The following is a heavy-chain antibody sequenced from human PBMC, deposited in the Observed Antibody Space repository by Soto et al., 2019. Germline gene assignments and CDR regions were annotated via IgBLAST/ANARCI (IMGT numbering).Heavy chain of an antibody. CDR1: GGSISRYY. J-gene: IGHJ4*02. Sequence: SETRCLTCTVSGGSISRYYWSGIRQPPGKGLEWIGYIYYSGSTKYNPSLKSRVTISVDTSKNQFSLKLSSLTAADTAVYYCARGYYYDRTDTGLDYWGQGTLVTVS. V-gene: IGHV4-59*01. D-gene: IGHD3-22*01. CDR3: ARGYYYDRTDTGLDY. CDR2: IYYSGST.